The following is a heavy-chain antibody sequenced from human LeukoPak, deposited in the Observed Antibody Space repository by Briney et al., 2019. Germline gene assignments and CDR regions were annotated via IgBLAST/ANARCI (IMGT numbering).Heavy chain of an antibody. V-gene: IGHV4-30-2*01. J-gene: IGHJ4*02. D-gene: IGHD2-2*01. Sequence: SQTLSLTCAVSGGSISSGGYSWSWIRQPPGKGLEWIGYIYHSGSTNYNPSLKSRVTISVDTFKNQFSLKLSSVTAADTAVYYCASGEYQLLNYFDYWGQGTLVTVSS. CDR1: GGSISSGGYS. CDR3: ASGEYQLLNYFDY. CDR2: IYHSGST.